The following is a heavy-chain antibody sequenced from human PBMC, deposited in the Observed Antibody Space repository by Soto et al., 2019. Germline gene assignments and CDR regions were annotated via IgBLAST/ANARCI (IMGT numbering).Heavy chain of an antibody. D-gene: IGHD3-10*01. CDR2: TIPVFNTA. Sequence: QVQLEQSGAEVKKPGSSVKVSCKASGGTLSDHGVAWLRQAPGQGLEWMGGTIPVFNTAKYAQKFQGRVTVSADEFTNFAYMELSSLRSEDTAFYFCARGVYGSGNYYAGPSAFDIWGQGTMVIVSS. CDR1: GGTLSDHG. V-gene: IGHV1-69*01. J-gene: IGHJ3*02. CDR3: ARGVYGSGNYYAGPSAFDI.